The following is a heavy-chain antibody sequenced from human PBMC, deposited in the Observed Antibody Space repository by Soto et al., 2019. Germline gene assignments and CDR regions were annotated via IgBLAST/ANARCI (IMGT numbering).Heavy chain of an antibody. V-gene: IGHV3-7*01. CDR2: IKQDGSEK. Sequence: EVQLVESGGGLVQPGGSLRLSCAASGFTFSSYWMSWVRQAPGKGLEWVANIKQDGSEKYYVDSVKGRFTISRDNAKNSLYLQMNSLRAEDTAVYYCARDGAYDFWSGYSSAYYYGMDVLGQGTTVTVSS. CDR3: ARDGAYDFWSGYSSAYYYGMDV. J-gene: IGHJ6*02. CDR1: GFTFSSYW. D-gene: IGHD3-3*01.